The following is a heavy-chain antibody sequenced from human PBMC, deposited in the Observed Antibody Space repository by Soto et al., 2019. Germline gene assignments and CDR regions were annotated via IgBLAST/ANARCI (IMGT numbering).Heavy chain of an antibody. V-gene: IGHV1-69*04. Sequence: SVKVSCKASGGTFSSYTISWVRQAPGQGLEWMGRIIPILGIANYAQKFQGRVTITADKSTSTAYMELSSLRSEDTAVYYCAREGYCSGGSCSRPNWFDPWGQGTLVTVSS. CDR2: IIPILGIA. J-gene: IGHJ5*02. D-gene: IGHD2-15*01. CDR1: GGTFSSYT. CDR3: AREGYCSGGSCSRPNWFDP.